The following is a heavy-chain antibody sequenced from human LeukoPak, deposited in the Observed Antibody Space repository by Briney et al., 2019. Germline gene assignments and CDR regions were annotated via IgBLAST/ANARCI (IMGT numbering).Heavy chain of an antibody. J-gene: IGHJ3*02. V-gene: IGHV4-31*03. CDR2: IYYSGST. CDR3: ARVGSSWFFAFDI. Sequence: SETLPLTCTVSGGSISSGGYYWSWIRQHPGKGLEYIGYIYYSGSTYYNPSLKSRVTISVDTSKNQFSLKLSSVTVADTAVYYCARVGSSWFFAFDIWGQGTMVTVSS. D-gene: IGHD6-13*01. CDR1: GGSISSGGYY.